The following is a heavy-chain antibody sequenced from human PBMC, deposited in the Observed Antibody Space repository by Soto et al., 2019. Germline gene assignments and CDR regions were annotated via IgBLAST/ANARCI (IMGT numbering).Heavy chain of an antibody. CDR1: GYTFTVYY. J-gene: IGHJ4*02. CDR2: INPKSGGT. D-gene: IGHD1-26*01. V-gene: IGHV1-2*02. Sequence: ASVKVSCKASGYTFTVYYMHWVRQAPGQGLEWMGWINPKSGGTMYPQKFQGRVTMTWDTPISTAYMALTRLRSDDTAVYYCARDLAKGGGSAGFDYWGQRTQVTVSS. CDR3: ARDLAKGGGSAGFDY.